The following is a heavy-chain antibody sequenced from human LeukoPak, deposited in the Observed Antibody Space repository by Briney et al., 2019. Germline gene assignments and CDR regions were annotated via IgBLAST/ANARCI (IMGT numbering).Heavy chain of an antibody. Sequence: GRSLRLSCAASGFTLSSYGMHWVRQAPGKGLEWVAVISYDGSNKYYADSVKGRFTISRDNSKNTLYLQMNSLRAEDTAVYYCAKDVYSSSWLDYWGQGTLVTVSS. V-gene: IGHV3-30*18. J-gene: IGHJ4*02. CDR1: GFTLSSYG. CDR3: AKDVYSSSWLDY. D-gene: IGHD6-13*01. CDR2: ISYDGSNK.